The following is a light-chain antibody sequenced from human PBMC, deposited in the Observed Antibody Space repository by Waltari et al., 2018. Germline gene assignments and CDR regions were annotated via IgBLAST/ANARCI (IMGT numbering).Light chain of an antibody. CDR2: EVS. Sequence: QSALTQPAPVSGPPGQSITISCPGTSSDGGGYNLFSWYQQHPGKAPKLMIYEVSKWPSGVSNRFSGSKSGNTASLTISGLQAEDEADYYCCSYAGSSTLLFGGGTKVTVL. CDR1: SSDGGGYNL. J-gene: IGLJ2*01. V-gene: IGLV2-23*01. CDR3: CSYAGSSTLL.